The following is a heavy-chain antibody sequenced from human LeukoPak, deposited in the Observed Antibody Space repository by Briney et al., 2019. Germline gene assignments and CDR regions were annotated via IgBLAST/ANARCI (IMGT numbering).Heavy chain of an antibody. V-gene: IGHV4-30-4*01. D-gene: IGHD3-10*01. CDR2: IYHSGST. Sequence: SQTLSLNCTVSCVSISSVHYYWSWIRQPPGKVLEWNRSIYHSGSTYYNPSIKSGVTISVDTSKNQFSLKLSSVTAADTAVYYCAGRPDASGSYSLDYWGQGTLVTVSS. J-gene: IGHJ4*02. CDR1: CVSISSVHYY. CDR3: AGRPDASGSYSLDY.